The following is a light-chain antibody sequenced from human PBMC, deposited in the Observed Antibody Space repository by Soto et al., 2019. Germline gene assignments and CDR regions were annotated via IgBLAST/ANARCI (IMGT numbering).Light chain of an antibody. V-gene: IGLV2-11*01. Sequence: QSVLTQPRSVSGFPGQSVTISCTGTSSNVGGYNYVSWYQQNPGKAPKLMIYDVSKRPSGVPDRFSGSKSGNAASLTISGLQAEDEADYYCCSYAPSYTLVFGGGTKLTVL. CDR1: SSNVGGYNY. J-gene: IGLJ2*01. CDR3: CSYAPSYTLV. CDR2: DVS.